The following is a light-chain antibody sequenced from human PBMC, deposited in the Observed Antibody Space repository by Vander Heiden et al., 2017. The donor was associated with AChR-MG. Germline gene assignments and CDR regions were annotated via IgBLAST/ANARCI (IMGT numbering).Light chain of an antibody. CDR3: QQLNIYPIT. CDR1: QGISNY. J-gene: IGKJ5*01. CDR2: AAS. V-gene: IGKV1-9*01. Sequence: DIKLTQSPSFLTASVGDRVTITCRASQGISNYLAWYQQKPGNAPKLLIYAASTLQSGVPSRFSGSGSGTEFTLTISSLQPEDFATYYCQQLNIYPITFGQGTRLEIK.